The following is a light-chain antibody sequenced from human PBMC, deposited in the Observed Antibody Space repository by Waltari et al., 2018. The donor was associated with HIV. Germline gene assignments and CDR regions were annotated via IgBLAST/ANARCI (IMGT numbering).Light chain of an antibody. J-gene: IGLJ3*02. CDR3: ATWDDSRGAGV. CDR2: DNN. Sequence: QPPLTPPPSLSAAPGLRATISCSGGAPNIGSNYVTWYQQPPGTAPKLLILDNNKRPSGIPDRFSGSKSGTSATLAITGLQTGDEADYYCATWDDSRGAGVFGGGTKLTVL. CDR1: APNIGSNY. V-gene: IGLV1-51*01.